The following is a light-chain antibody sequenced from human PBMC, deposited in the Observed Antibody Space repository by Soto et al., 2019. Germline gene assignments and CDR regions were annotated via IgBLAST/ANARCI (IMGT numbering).Light chain of an antibody. Sequence: DIQMTQSPSTLSASVGARVTITCRASQSVFIWVAWYQQNPGRAPKLLIFDGMNLENGVPSRFSGHGSETDVTLTISSMQHDDWATYSCQRYSSNSFPFGHGTQLQI. J-gene: IGKJ2*01. CDR2: DGM. V-gene: IGKV1-5*01. CDR3: QRYSSNSFP. CDR1: QSVFIW.